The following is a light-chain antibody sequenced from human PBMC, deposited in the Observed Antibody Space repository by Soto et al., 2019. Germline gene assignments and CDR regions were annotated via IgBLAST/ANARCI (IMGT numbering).Light chain of an antibody. CDR3: QQYGSSPIT. J-gene: IGKJ5*01. CDR1: QTVRNNY. CDR2: SAS. Sequence: EIVLTQSPGTLSLSPGERAPLSCRASQTVRNNYLAWYQQKPGQAPRVLIYSASLRATGIPDRFSGSGSGTDFSLTISRLEPEDFAVYYCQQYGSSPITFGQGTRLEIK. V-gene: IGKV3-20*01.